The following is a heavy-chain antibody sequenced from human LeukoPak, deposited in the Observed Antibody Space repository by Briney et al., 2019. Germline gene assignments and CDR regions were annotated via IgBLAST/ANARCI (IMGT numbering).Heavy chain of an antibody. D-gene: IGHD6-19*01. V-gene: IGHV3-7*01. CDR3: GRFGYVAGVDL. J-gene: IGHJ4*02. CDR2: INPGGTET. CDR1: GFSLSSYW. Sequence: GGSLRLSCAASGFSLSSYWVTWVRQAPGTGLEWVANINPGGTETYYVEPVKGRFTISRDNAKNLVYLQMNSLRAEDSAVYHCGRFGYVAGVDLWGQGTLVTVSS.